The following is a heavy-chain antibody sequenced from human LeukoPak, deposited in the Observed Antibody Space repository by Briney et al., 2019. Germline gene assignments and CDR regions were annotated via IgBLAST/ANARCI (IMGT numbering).Heavy chain of an antibody. J-gene: IGHJ3*02. CDR1: GGSFSGYY. V-gene: IGHV4-34*01. CDR3: ATPGHDTQNSDAFDI. D-gene: IGHD3-3*01. CDR2: INHSGST. Sequence: SETLSLTCAVYGGSFSGYYWSWIRQPPGKGLEWIGEINHSGSTNYNPSLKSRVTISVDTSKNQFSLKLSSVTAADTAVYYCATPGHDTQNSDAFDIWGQGTMVTVSS.